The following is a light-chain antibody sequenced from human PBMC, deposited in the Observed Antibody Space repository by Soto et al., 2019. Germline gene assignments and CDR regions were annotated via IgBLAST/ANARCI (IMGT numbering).Light chain of an antibody. CDR2: GNS. Sequence: QSVLTQPPSVSGAPGQRVTISCNGSSSNIGAGYDLHWYQQLPGTAPKLLIYGNSNRPSGVPDRFSGSKSGTSASLAITGLQAEDEADYYCQSYDSSLSGSVFGGGTKLTVL. CDR1: SSNIGAGYD. V-gene: IGLV1-40*01. J-gene: IGLJ3*02. CDR3: QSYDSSLSGSV.